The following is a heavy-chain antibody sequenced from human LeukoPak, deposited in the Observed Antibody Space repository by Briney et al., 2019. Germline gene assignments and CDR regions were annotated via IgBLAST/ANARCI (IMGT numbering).Heavy chain of an antibody. CDR2: ISAYNGNT. Sequence: GASVKVSCKASGYTFTSYGISWVRQAPGQGLEWMGWISAYNGNTNYAQKLQDRVTMTTDTSTSTAYMELRSLRSDDTAVYYCVRDLGSRPLIIFFDYWGQGTLVTVSS. J-gene: IGHJ4*02. CDR1: GYTFTSYG. V-gene: IGHV1-18*01. D-gene: IGHD2/OR15-2a*01. CDR3: VRDLGSRPLIIFFDY.